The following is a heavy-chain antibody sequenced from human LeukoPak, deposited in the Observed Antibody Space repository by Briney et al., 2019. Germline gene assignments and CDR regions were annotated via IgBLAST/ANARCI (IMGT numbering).Heavy chain of an antibody. CDR1: VGTFTIYA. V-gene: IGHV1-69*13. D-gene: IGHD3-22*01. CDR2: IIPIFGTA. J-gene: IGHJ4*02. Sequence: SVKVSSTASVGTFTIYAISWVRQAPGHGLEWRGGIIPIFGTANYAQKFQGRVTITADESTSTAYMELSSLRSEDTAVYYCARGRIYDSSGYWDYWGQGTLDTVSS. CDR3: ARGRIYDSSGYWDY.